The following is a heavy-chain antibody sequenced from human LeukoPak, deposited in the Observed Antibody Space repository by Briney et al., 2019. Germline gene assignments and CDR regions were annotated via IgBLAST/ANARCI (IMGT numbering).Heavy chain of an antibody. V-gene: IGHV3-23*01. CDR1: GFTFSSYA. J-gene: IGHJ4*02. D-gene: IGHD3-22*01. CDR3: ANYYDSSGYYLGYFDY. Sequence: GGSLRLSCAASGFTFSSYAMSWVRQAPGKGLEWVSAISGSGGSTYYADSVKGRFTISRDNSKNTLYLQMNSLRAEVTAVYYCANYYDSSGYYLGYFDYWGQGTLVTVSS. CDR2: ISGSGGST.